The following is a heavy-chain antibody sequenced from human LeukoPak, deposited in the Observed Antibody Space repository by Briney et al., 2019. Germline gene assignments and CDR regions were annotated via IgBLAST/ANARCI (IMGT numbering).Heavy chain of an antibody. V-gene: IGHV4-34*01. J-gene: IGHJ4*02. D-gene: IGHD3-22*01. CDR3: ARGTGYYDSSGYYSFDY. CDR2: INHSGST. Sequence: SGTLSLTCAVYGGSFSGYHWSWIRQPPGKGLEWIGEINHSGSTNYNPSLKSRVTISVDTSKNQFSLKLSSVTAADTAVYYCARGTGYYDSSGYYSFDYWGQGTLVTVSP. CDR1: GGSFSGYH.